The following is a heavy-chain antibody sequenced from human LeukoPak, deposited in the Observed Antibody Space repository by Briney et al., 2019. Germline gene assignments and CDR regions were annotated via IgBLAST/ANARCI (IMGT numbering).Heavy chain of an antibody. J-gene: IGHJ4*02. CDR2: INHSGST. V-gene: IGHV4-34*01. Sequence: SETLSLTCAVYGGSFSGYYWSWIRQPPGKGLEWTGEINHSGSTNYNPSLKSRVTISVDTSKNQFSLKLSSVTAADTAVYYCARGRYYYDSSGYTGTRRTGNDYWGQGTLVTVSS. CDR1: GGSFSGYY. D-gene: IGHD3-22*01. CDR3: ARGRYYYDSSGYTGTRRTGNDY.